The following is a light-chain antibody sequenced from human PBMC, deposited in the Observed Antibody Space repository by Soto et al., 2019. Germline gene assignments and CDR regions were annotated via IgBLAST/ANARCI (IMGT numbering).Light chain of an antibody. CDR3: QQYENLPT. V-gene: IGKV1-33*01. J-gene: IGKJ5*01. CDR1: QYVGNY. Sequence: DIQMTQSPSSLSASVGDRVTITCQASQYVGNYLNWFQQKSGKAPKLLISDASKLETGVPSRFSGGGSGTHFTFTISSLQPEDIAIYYCQQYENLPTFGQGTRLEIK. CDR2: DAS.